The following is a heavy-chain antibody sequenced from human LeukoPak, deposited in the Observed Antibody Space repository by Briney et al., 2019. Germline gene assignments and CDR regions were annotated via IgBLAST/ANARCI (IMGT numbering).Heavy chain of an antibody. J-gene: IGHJ4*02. CDR1: GFTFSSFA. Sequence: PGGSLRLSCAASGFTFSSFAMHWVRQAPGKGLEWVAVISYDGSNEYYADSVKGRFTISRDKSKNTLYLQMSSLKAEDTAVYYCVKDPSSSWYGFGDFDYWGQGTLVTVSS. D-gene: IGHD6-13*01. CDR2: ISYDGSNE. V-gene: IGHV3-30*14. CDR3: VKDPSSSWYGFGDFDY.